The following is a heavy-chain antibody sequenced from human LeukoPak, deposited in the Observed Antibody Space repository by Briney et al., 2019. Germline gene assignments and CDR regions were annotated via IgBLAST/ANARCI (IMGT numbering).Heavy chain of an antibody. CDR2: IYTSGYT. Sequence: SETLSLTCTVSGDSISNYYWNWVRQPAGKGLEWIGHIYTSGYTNYNPSLKSRVTVSVDTSKNQFSLKLTSVPAGDAAFYSWAKKPQTMSAAGGMDVWGQGTTVTVSS. J-gene: IGHJ6*02. CDR3: AKKPQTMSAAGGMDV. V-gene: IGHV4-4*07. CDR1: GDSISNYY. D-gene: IGHD3-10*02.